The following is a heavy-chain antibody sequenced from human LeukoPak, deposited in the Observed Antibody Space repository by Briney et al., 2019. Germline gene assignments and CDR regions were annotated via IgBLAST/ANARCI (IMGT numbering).Heavy chain of an antibody. CDR3: ARATIADSSTYYIDY. Sequence: ASVKLSCKASGYTFSDYYMHWVRQAPGHGLEWMGWINPNSGGTNYAQKFQGRVTMTRDMSISTAYMEVSRLTSDDTAVYYCARATIADSSTYYIDYWGLGTLVTVSS. V-gene: IGHV1-2*02. J-gene: IGHJ4*02. CDR2: INPNSGGT. CDR1: GYTFSDYY. D-gene: IGHD3-22*01.